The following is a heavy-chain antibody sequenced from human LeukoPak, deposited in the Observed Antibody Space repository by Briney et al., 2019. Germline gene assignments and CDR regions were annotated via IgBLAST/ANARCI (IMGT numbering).Heavy chain of an antibody. CDR2: INSDGSST. V-gene: IGHV3-74*01. CDR1: GFTFSSYW. Sequence: GGSLRLSCAASGFTFSSYWMHWVRQAPGKGLVWVSRINSDGSSTTYADSVKGRFTISRDNAKNTLYLQMNSLRAEDTGVYFCARVFSGWYFYFDDWGQGTLVTVSS. D-gene: IGHD6-19*01. CDR3: ARVFSGWYFYFDD. J-gene: IGHJ4*02.